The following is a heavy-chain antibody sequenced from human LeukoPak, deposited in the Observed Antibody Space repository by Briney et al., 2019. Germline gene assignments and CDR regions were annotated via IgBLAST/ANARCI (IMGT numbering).Heavy chain of an antibody. J-gene: IGHJ4*02. CDR1: GFTFSTYT. V-gene: IGHV3-21*04. D-gene: IGHD1-7*01. CDR2: IGSSLTYI. CDR3: ARDHWNYHAFDY. Sequence: PGGSLRLSCAASGFTFSTYTMSWVRQAPGKGLEWVSSIGSSLTYIYYADSGKGRFTISRDNSKNTLYLQMNSLRVEDTAVYYCARDHWNYHAFDYWGQGTLVTVSS.